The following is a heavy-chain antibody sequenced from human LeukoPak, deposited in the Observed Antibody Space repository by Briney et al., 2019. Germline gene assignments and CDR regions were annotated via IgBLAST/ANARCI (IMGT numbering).Heavy chain of an antibody. Sequence: PGGSLRLSCAASGFTVSNNYMSWVRQAPGKGLEWVSVICSGGTTYYADSVKGRFTISRDNSKNTLYLQMNSLRAEDTAVYYCARDQRGWSSLGYLYHYFDVWGKGTTVTISS. D-gene: IGHD6-19*01. CDR1: GFTVSNNY. V-gene: IGHV3-53*01. CDR3: ARDQRGWSSLGYLYHYFDV. CDR2: ICSGGTT. J-gene: IGHJ6*03.